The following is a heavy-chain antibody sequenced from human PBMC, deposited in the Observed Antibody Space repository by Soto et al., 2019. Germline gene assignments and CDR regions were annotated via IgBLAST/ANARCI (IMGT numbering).Heavy chain of an antibody. CDR2: IIPIFGTA. D-gene: IGHD3-10*01. CDR1: GGTFSSYA. V-gene: IGHV1-69*01. CDR3: AREWVRGVIINSYYYYGMDV. J-gene: IGHJ6*02. Sequence: QVQLVQSGAEVKKPGSSVKVSCKASGGTFSSYAISWVRQAPVQGLEWMGGIIPIFGTANYAQKFQGRVTITADESTSTAYMELSSLRSEDTAVYYCAREWVRGVIINSYYYYGMDVWGQGTTVTVSS.